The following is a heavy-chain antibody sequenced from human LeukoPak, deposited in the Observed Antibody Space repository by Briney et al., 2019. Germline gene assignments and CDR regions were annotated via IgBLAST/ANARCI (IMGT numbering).Heavy chain of an antibody. D-gene: IGHD2-8*01. J-gene: IGHJ4*02. CDR2: MNPNSGNT. Sequence: ASVKVSCKASGYTFTSYDINWVRQATGQGLEWMGWMNPNSGNTGYAQKFQGRVTMTRNTSISTAYMELSSLRAEDTAVYYCAKDRRLMLPRAFDYWGQGTLVTVSS. CDR1: GYTFTSYD. CDR3: AKDRRLMLPRAFDY. V-gene: IGHV1-8*01.